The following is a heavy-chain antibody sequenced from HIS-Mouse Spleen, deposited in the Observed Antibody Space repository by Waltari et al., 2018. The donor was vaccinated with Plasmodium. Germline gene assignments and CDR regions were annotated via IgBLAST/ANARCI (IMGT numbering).Heavy chain of an antibody. CDR3: ARVYSSSWYAFDI. J-gene: IGHJ3*02. Sequence: EVQLVESGGGLIQPGGSLRLSCAASGFTVSSNYMSWVRQAPGKGLEWVSVIYSGGSTCYADAVKGRFTISRDNSKNTLFLQMNSLRAEDTAVYYCARVYSSSWYAFDIWGQGTMVTVSS. CDR1: GFTVSSNY. V-gene: IGHV3-53*01. CDR2: IYSGGST. D-gene: IGHD6-13*01.